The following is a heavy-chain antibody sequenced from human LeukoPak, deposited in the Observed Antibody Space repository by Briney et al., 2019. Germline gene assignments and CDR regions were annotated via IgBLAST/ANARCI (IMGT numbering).Heavy chain of an antibody. CDR2: IIPIFGTA. Sequence: ASVKVSCKASGGTFSSYAISWVRQAPGQGLEWMGRIIPIFGTANYAQKFQGRVTITTDESTGTAYMELSSLRSEDTAVYYCARDFPPDYGDYLEYFDLWGRGTLVTVSS. J-gene: IGHJ2*01. D-gene: IGHD4-17*01. V-gene: IGHV1-69*05. CDR3: ARDFPPDYGDYLEYFDL. CDR1: GGTFSSYA.